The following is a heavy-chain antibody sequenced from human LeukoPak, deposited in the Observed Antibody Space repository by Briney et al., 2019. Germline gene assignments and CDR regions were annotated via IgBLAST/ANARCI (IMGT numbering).Heavy chain of an antibody. CDR1: GFTFGDYA. D-gene: IGHD2/OR15-2a*01. J-gene: IGHJ6*02. Sequence: PGRSLRLSCTASGFTFGDYAMSWVRQAPGKGLEWVLGINVSGGSTWYADSVKGRFTISRDNSKNTLYLQMNSLRAEDTAVYYCAKYVSAKGPPYALDVWGQGTTVTVSS. CDR2: INVSGGST. V-gene: IGHV3-23*01. CDR3: AKYVSAKGPPYALDV.